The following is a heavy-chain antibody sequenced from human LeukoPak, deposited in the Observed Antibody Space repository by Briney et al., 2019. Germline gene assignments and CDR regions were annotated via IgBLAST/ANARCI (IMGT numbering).Heavy chain of an antibody. CDR2: IYYSGST. J-gene: IGHJ6*04. Sequence: SEPLSLTCTVSGGSISSYYWSWIRQPPGKGLEWIGYIYYSGSTNYNPSPKSRVTISVDTSKNQFSLKLSSVTAADTAVYYCARGGSGSGMDVWGKGTTVTVSS. V-gene: IGHV4-59*01. CDR1: GGSISSYY. D-gene: IGHD6-19*01. CDR3: ARGGSGSGMDV.